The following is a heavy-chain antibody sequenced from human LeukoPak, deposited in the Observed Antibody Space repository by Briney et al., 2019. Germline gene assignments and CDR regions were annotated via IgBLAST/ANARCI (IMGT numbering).Heavy chain of an antibody. CDR3: ARDQGGAAGFEWFDP. D-gene: IGHD6-13*01. Sequence: GSSVKVSCKASGGTFSSYAISWVRQAPGQGLEWMGGIIPIFGTANYAQKFQGRVTITADKSTSTAYMELSSLRSEDTAVYYCARDQGGAAGFEWFDPWGQGTLVTVSS. CDR1: GGTFSSYA. V-gene: IGHV1-69*06. J-gene: IGHJ5*02. CDR2: IIPIFGTA.